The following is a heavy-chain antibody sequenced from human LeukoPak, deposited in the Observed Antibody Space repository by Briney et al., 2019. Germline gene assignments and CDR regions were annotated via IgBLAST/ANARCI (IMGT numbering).Heavy chain of an antibody. V-gene: IGHV5-51*01. CDR2: IYPANSDT. CDR3: AKTILPISWFDP. CDR1: GYSFTNYW. J-gene: IGHJ5*02. Sequence: EYLTISCLGSGYSFTNYWIGCVRQMTGKGLEWRGIIYPANSDTRYSPSFQGQVTVSADKSINTADLQWSSLKATDTAMYYCAKTILPISWFDPWGQGTLVTVSS.